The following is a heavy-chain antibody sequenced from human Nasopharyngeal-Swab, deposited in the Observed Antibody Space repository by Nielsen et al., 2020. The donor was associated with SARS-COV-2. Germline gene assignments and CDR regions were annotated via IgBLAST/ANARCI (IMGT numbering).Heavy chain of an antibody. CDR3: AVHVAGDRPPFDP. CDR2: INTNTGNP. D-gene: IGHD6-19*01. J-gene: IGHJ5*02. Sequence: WVPQAHGQGLEWLGLINTNTGNPTYAQGFTGRFVSSLDTSVSTAYLQISSLKAEDTAVYYCAVHVAGDRPPFDPWGQGTLVTVPQ. V-gene: IGHV7-4-1*02.